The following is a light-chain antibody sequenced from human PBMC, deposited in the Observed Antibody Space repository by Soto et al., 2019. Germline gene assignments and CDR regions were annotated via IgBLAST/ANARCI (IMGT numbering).Light chain of an antibody. CDR1: QSISSW. CDR3: QQYNSYSWT. Sequence: DIQMTQSPSTLSASVGDRVTITCRASQSISSWLAWYQRKPGKAPKLLIYDATRLESGVPSRLSDSRYRTEFSFSISSLQPDDFATYYCQQYNSYSWTFGQGTKV. V-gene: IGKV1-5*01. CDR2: DAT. J-gene: IGKJ1*01.